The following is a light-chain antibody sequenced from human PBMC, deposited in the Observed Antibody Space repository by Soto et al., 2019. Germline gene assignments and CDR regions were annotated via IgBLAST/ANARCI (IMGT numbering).Light chain of an antibody. CDR3: QQYGSSGT. CDR1: QSVSNNY. Sequence: EIVLTQSPGTLSLPPGERATLSCRASQSVSNNYLAWYQQKPGQAPRLLIYGASNRATGIPDRFSGSGSGPDFTLTISRLEPEDFAVYYCQQYGSSGTFGQGTKVDIK. CDR2: GAS. J-gene: IGKJ1*01. V-gene: IGKV3-20*01.